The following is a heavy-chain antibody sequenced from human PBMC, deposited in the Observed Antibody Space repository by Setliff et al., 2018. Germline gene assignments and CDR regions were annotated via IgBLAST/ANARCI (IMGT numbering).Heavy chain of an antibody. D-gene: IGHD3-3*02. CDR1: GYTFTTYG. Sequence: ASVTVSCTTSGYTFTTYGISWLRQAPGQGLEWMGWISVYSGDASYVQKFQGRVTMTADTSTSTVYMKLRSLRSDDTAVYFCARDPTNHFWSAYWPFWGQGTLVTVSS. CDR2: ISVYSGDA. J-gene: IGHJ4*02. CDR3: ARDPTNHFWSAYWPF. V-gene: IGHV1-18*01.